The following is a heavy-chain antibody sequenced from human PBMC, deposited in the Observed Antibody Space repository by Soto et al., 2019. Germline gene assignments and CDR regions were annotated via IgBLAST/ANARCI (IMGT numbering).Heavy chain of an antibody. V-gene: IGHV1-2*02. J-gene: IGHJ4*02. Sequence: SVKVSCKASGYTFTSYYIHWVRQAPGQGLEWMGWINPITGGTNYAPKFQGRVTMTRDTYITTAYMELSMLRYDDTAVYYCARNYYDSSDRDYLDYWGQGTPVSVSS. CDR2: INPITGGT. D-gene: IGHD3-22*01. CDR1: GYTFTSYY. CDR3: ARNYYDSSDRDYLDY.